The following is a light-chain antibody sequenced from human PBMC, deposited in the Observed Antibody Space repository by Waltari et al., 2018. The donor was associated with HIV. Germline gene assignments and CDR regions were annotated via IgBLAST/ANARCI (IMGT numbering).Light chain of an antibody. CDR1: RLVAKY. CDR3: LAWDSSTAV. V-gene: IGLV3-1*01. Sequence: SYELTQSPSVSVSAGQTASITCSGDRLVAKYVSGYRGKPGQSPVLVMYEDKKRPSGIPDRYYGTNVWRTATLTISGTQAMDEADYYCLAWDSSTAVFGGGTKLTVL. J-gene: IGLJ3*02. CDR2: EDK.